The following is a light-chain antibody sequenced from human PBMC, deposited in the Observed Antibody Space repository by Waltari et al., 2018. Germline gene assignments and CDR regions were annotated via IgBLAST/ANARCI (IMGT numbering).Light chain of an antibody. V-gene: IGKV1-39*01. CDR3: QQTYTVPGT. J-gene: IGKJ2*01. CDR2: AAS. CDR1: QTINNY. Sequence: DIQVTQFPSSLSASVGDRVTITCRTSQTINNYVNWYQQKPGKAPRLLIYAASNFISGVPSTFSGSGSGTEFILTISSLQPEDVATYYCQQTYTVPGTFGQGTKLEI.